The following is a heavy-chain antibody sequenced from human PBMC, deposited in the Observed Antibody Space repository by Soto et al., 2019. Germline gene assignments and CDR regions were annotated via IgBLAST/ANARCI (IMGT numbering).Heavy chain of an antibody. CDR3: ASGTNGAFFVY. CDR2: ISSRSSTI. J-gene: IGHJ4*02. V-gene: IGHV3-11*01. D-gene: IGHD2-8*01. Sequence: GGSLRLSCAASGFTFSDYHMSWIRQAPGKGLEWVSYISSRSSTIFYADSVKGRFTISRDNVKNSLYLQMNSLRAEDTAVYYCASGTNGAFFVYWGQGTLVTVSS. CDR1: GFTFSDYH.